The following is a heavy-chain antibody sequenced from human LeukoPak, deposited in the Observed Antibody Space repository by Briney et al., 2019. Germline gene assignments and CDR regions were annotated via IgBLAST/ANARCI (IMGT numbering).Heavy chain of an antibody. CDR2: IYYSGST. CDR3: ARVGGYDYHFDY. J-gene: IGHJ4*02. Sequence: SETLSLTCTVSGGSISSSSYYWGWIRQPPGKGLEWIGSIYYSGSTYYNPSLKSRVTISVDTSKNQFSLKLSSVIAADTAVYYCARVGGYDYHFDYWGQGTLVTVSS. V-gene: IGHV4-39*07. D-gene: IGHD5-12*01. CDR1: GGSISSSSYY.